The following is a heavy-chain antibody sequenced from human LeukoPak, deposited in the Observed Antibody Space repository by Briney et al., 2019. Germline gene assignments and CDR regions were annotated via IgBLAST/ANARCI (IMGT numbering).Heavy chain of an antibody. D-gene: IGHD1-1*01. J-gene: IGHJ6*04. Sequence: GGSLRLSCAASGFTFSSYSMNWVRQAPGKGLEWVSSISSSSSYIYYADSVKGRFTISRDNAKNSLYLQMNSLRAEDTDVYYCARRNEYYYYGMDVWGKGTTVTVSS. CDR3: ARRNEYYYYGMDV. CDR2: ISSSSSYI. V-gene: IGHV3-21*01. CDR1: GFTFSSYS.